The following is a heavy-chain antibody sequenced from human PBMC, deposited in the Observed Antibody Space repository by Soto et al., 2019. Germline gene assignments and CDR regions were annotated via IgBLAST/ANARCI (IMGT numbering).Heavy chain of an antibody. D-gene: IGHD3-3*01. V-gene: IGHV1-8*01. CDR3: ARRGFVTIFGVVIIRGGWFDP. Sequence: ASVKVSCKASGYTFTSYDINWLRQATGQGLEWMGWMNPNSGNTGYAQKFQGRVTMTRNTSISTAYMELSSLRSEDTAVYYCARRGFVTIFGVVIIRGGWFDPWGQGTLVTVSS. J-gene: IGHJ5*02. CDR2: MNPNSGNT. CDR1: GYTFTSYD.